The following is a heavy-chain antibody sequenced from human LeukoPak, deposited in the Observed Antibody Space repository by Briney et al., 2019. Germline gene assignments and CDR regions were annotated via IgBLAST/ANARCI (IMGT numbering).Heavy chain of an antibody. CDR2: IYYRGST. J-gene: IGHJ5*02. CDR3: ARRNGGFDP. V-gene: IGHV4-59*01. CDR1: GGSISSYY. D-gene: IGHD2-8*01. Sequence: SETLSLTRTVSGGSISSYYWSWIRQPPGKGLEWIGYIYYRGSTNYNPSLKSRVTISVDTSKNQFSLKLSSVTAADTAVYYCARRNGGFDPWGQGTLVTVSS.